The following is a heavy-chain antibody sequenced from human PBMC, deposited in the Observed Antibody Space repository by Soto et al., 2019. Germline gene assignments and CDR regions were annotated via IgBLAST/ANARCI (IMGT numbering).Heavy chain of an antibody. CDR2: IYYSGST. CDR1: VAYRSSRGYY. V-gene: IGHV4-31*03. Sequence: PPETLSLTCTVSVAYRSSRGYYCRCISQHPGKGLECIGYIYYSGSTYYNPSLKSRVTIAVDTSKNQFSMKLSSVTAADKAVYYCAIVLLYHYPSRDIYYYYGMDVWGQGTTVTVSS. D-gene: IGHD3-22*01. CDR3: AIVLLYHYPSRDIYYYYGMDV. J-gene: IGHJ6*02.